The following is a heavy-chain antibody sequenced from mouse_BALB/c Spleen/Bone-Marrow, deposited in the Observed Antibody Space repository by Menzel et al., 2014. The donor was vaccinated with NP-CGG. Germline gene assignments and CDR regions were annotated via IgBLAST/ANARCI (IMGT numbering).Heavy chain of an antibody. Sequence: VHLVESGPGLVAPSQSLSITCTVSGFSLTSYGVSWVRQPPGKGLEGLGVICGDVSTNYHSALISRLGISKDNSKRQVVLKLNNLQTNDTATYYCAKKIGQWKYRCEGAMDYWGQGTSVTVSS. CDR1: GFSLTSYG. V-gene: IGHV2-3*01. CDR3: AKKIGQWKYRCEGAMDY. CDR2: ICGDVST. D-gene: IGHD2-14*01. J-gene: IGHJ4*01.